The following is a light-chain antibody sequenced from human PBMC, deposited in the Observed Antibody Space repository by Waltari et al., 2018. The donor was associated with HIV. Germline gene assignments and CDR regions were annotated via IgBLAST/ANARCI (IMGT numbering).Light chain of an antibody. CDR2: EVT. CDR1: SSDVGGYNY. V-gene: IGLV2-8*01. J-gene: IGLJ3*02. Sequence: QSALTQPPSASGSPGQSVTISCTGPSSDVGGYNYVPWYQQHPGKAPKLIIFEVTKRPSGVPNRFSGSKSGNTASLTVSGLQADDEADYYCCSYTGYNDFLFGAGTKLTVL. CDR3: CSYTGYNDFL.